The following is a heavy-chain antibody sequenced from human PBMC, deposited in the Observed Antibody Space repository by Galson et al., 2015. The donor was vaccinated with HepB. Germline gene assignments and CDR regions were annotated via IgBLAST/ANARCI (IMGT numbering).Heavy chain of an antibody. V-gene: IGHV3-30*18. Sequence: SLRLSCAASGFTFRNYVIHWVRQAPAKGLEWLAMISYDGNSEHYSDSVKSRFSISRDNSKNALYLQMNSLRPEDSAIYYCAKDHYGSESRSTGIDYWGQGTLVTVSS. CDR3: AKDHYGSESRSTGIDY. J-gene: IGHJ4*02. CDR1: GFTFRNYV. D-gene: IGHD3-10*01. CDR2: ISYDGNSE.